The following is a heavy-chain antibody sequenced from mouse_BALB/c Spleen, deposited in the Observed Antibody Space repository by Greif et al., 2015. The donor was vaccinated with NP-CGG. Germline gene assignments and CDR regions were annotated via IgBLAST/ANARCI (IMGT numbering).Heavy chain of an antibody. Sequence: EVMLVESGGGLVKPGGSLKLSCAASGFTFSSYAMSWVRQTPEKRLEWVATIGSGGSYTYYPDSVKGRFTISRDNAKNTLYLQMSSLRSEDTAMYYCARQAGVDGYEAMDYWGQGTSVTVSS. CDR1: GFTFSSYA. D-gene: IGHD1-1*01. V-gene: IGHV5-9-3*01. CDR2: IGSGGSYT. CDR3: ARQAGVDGYEAMDY. J-gene: IGHJ4*01.